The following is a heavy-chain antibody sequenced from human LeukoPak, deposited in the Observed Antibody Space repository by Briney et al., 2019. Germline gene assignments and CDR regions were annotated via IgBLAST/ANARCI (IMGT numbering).Heavy chain of an antibody. V-gene: IGHV3-48*03. CDR3: ARVMFWGDYPHNYYYGMDV. CDR1: GFTFSSYE. D-gene: IGHD4-17*01. CDR2: ISSSGSTI. J-gene: IGHJ6*02. Sequence: PGGSLRLSCAASGFTFSSYEMNWVRQAPGKGLEWVSYISSSGSTIYYADSVKGRFTISRDNAKNSLYLQMNSLRAEDTAVYYCARVMFWGDYPHNYYYGMDVWGQGTTVTVSS.